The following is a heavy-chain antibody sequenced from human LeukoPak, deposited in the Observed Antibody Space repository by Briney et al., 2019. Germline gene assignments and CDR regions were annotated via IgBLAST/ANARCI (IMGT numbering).Heavy chain of an antibody. CDR3: ATHQSSTSYYSFNP. J-gene: IGHJ5*02. CDR1: GYTFTDYN. CDR2: INPNSGGT. V-gene: IGHV1-2*02. Sequence: ASVKVSCKASGYTFTDYNLHWVRQAPGQGLEWMGWINPNSGGTAYAHRFQGGVTMTSDTSISTTYMELSSLRPDDTAIYYCATHQSSTSYYSFNPWGQGTLVTVSS. D-gene: IGHD3-22*01.